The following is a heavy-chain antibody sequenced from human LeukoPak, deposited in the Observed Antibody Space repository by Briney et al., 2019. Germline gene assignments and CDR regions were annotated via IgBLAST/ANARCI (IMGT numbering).Heavy chain of an antibody. D-gene: IGHD4-17*01. CDR1: GGSISGDH. Sequence: KPSETLSLTCTVSGGSISGDHWNWIRQPPGKGLEWIGYIYYTGSTNYDPSLKSRLTMSVDTSKNQFSLNLSSVTAADTAVYYCARTYGDPRRGYFDYWGQGTLVTVSS. CDR3: ARTYGDPRRGYFDY. CDR2: IYYTGST. J-gene: IGHJ4*02. V-gene: IGHV4-59*08.